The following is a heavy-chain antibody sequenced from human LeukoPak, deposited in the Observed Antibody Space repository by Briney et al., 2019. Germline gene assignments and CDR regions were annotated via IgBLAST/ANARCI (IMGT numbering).Heavy chain of an antibody. CDR2: IKSKTDGGTT. D-gene: IGHD3-3*01. CDR3: TTDGSYFWEWSPRPLTGY. V-gene: IGHV3-15*01. Sequence: AGGSLRLSCAASGFTFSNAWMSWVRQAPGKGLEWVGRIKSKTDGGTTDYAAPVKGRFTISRDDSKNTLYLQMNSLKTEDTAVYYCTTDGSYFWEWSPRPLTGYWGQGTLVTVSS. J-gene: IGHJ4*02. CDR1: GFTFSNAW.